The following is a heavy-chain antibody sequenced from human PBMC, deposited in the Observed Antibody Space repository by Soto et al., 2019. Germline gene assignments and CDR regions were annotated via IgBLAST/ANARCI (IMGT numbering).Heavy chain of an antibody. CDR2: IYHSGST. CDR1: GGSISSGGYS. D-gene: IGHD3-10*01. J-gene: IGHJ4*02. CDR3: ARAIAWFGKLLGIYYFGY. Sequence: QLQLQESGSGLVKPSQTLSLTCAVSGGSISSGGYSWSWIRQPPGKGLEWIGYIYHSGSTYYNPSLKSRVTISVDMSTNQFSLKLSSVTAADAAVYYCARAIAWFGKLLGIYYFGYWGQGTLVTVSS. V-gene: IGHV4-30-2*01.